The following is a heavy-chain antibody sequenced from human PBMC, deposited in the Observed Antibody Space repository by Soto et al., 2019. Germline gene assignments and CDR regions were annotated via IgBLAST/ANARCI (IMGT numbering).Heavy chain of an antibody. J-gene: IGHJ4*02. V-gene: IGHV1-69*01. Sequence: QVQLVQSGAEVRKPGSSVKVSCKTPGGTFSNYAVTWVRQAPGQGLEWMGGIIPTIGTANYAQKFQGRVTITADESTSTAYMELSSLRSEDTAVYYCASSYGTSWYGDYWGQGTLLTVSS. D-gene: IGHD6-13*01. CDR3: ASSYGTSWYGDY. CDR2: IIPTIGTA. CDR1: GGTFSNYA.